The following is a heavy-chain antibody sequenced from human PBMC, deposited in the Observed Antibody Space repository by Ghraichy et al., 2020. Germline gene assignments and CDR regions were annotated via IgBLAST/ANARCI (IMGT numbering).Heavy chain of an antibody. J-gene: IGHJ4*02. Sequence: GGSLRLSCAASGFSFSNSGMHWVRQAPGKGLEWVAVISYDATNKYYADSLKGRFTISRDNAKNTLYLQMNSLTAEDTGVYYCAREFCSGGRCFFGTGGAHFDGWGQGTLVTVSS. CDR1: GFSFSNSG. CDR2: ISYDATNK. D-gene: IGHD2-15*01. V-gene: IGHV3-30*03. CDR3: AREFCSGGRCFFGTGGAHFDG.